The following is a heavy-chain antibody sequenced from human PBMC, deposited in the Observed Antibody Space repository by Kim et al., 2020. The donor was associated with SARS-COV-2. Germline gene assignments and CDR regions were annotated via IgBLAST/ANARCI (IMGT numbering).Heavy chain of an antibody. D-gene: IGHD3-9*01. CDR2: IIPICGTA. V-gene: IGHV1-69*13. CDR1: GGTFSSYA. CDR3: ARGGYYDILTGSANWFDP. J-gene: IGHJ5*02. Sequence: SVKVSCKASGGTFSSYAISWVRQAPGQGLEWMGGIIPICGTANYAQKFQGRVTITADESTSTAYMELSSLRSEDTAVYYCARGGYYDILTGSANWFDPWGQGTLVTVSS.